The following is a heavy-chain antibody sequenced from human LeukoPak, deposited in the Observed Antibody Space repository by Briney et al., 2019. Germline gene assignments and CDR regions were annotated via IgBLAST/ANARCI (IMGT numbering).Heavy chain of an antibody. CDR1: GFTFSSYA. J-gene: IGHJ4*02. D-gene: IGHD6-13*01. CDR3: ATRLSSSWYYFDY. Sequence: PGGFLRLSCAASGFTFSSYAMSWVRQAPGKGLEWVSAISGSGGSTYYADSVKGRFTISRDKSKNTLYLQMNSLRAEDTAVYYCATRLSSSWYYFDYWGQGTLVTVSS. V-gene: IGHV3-23*01. CDR2: ISGSGGST.